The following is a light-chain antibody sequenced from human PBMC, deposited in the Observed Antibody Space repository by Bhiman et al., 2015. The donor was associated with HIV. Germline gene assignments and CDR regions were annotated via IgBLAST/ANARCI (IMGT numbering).Light chain of an antibody. CDR2: DNN. CDR3: GTWDSSLSAYV. CDR1: SSNIGNNY. V-gene: IGLV1-51*01. Sequence: QSVLTQPPSLSAAPGQRVTVSCSGSSSNIGNNYVSWYQQLPGAAPKLLIYDNNIRPSGIPERFSGSKSGTSATLAITGLQTGDEADYYCGTWDSSLSAYVFGTGTKVTVL. J-gene: IGLJ1*01.